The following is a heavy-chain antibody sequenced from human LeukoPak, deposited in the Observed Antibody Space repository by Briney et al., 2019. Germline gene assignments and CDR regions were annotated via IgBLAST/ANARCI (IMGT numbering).Heavy chain of an antibody. V-gene: IGHV1-2*06. CDR2: INPNSGGT. CDR3: ARGYSYGTTRYMDV. D-gene: IGHD5-18*01. J-gene: IGHJ6*03. Sequence: GASVKVSCKASGYTFTGHYMHWVRQAPGQGLEWMGRINPNSGGTNYAQKFQGRVTMTRDTSISTAYMELSRLRSDDTAVYYCARGYSYGTTRYMDVWGKGTTVTVSS. CDR1: GYTFTGHY.